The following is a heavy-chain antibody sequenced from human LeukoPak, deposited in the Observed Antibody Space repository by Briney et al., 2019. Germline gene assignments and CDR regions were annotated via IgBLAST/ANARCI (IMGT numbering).Heavy chain of an antibody. J-gene: IGHJ3*02. CDR3: AKDLYGSGSYGGFDI. CDR1: GFTFSSYW. CDR2: IKQDGSEK. Sequence: GGSLRLSCAASGFTFSSYWMSWVRQAPGKGLEWVANIKQDGSEKYYVDSVKGRFTISRDNAKNSLYLQMNSLRAEDMALYYCAKDLYGSGSYGGFDIWGQGTMVTVSS. V-gene: IGHV3-7*03. D-gene: IGHD3-10*01.